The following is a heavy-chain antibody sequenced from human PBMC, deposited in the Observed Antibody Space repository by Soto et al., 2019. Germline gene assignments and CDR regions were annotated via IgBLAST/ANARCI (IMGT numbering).Heavy chain of an antibody. D-gene: IGHD5-12*01. CDR1: VFTFSTSV. V-gene: IGHV3-23*01. Sequence: EVQLSESGGGLVQPGGSLRLSCAASVFTFSTSVMSWVRQAPGKGLQWVSSISGSGDRTHYADSVKGRFTVSRDNTKNTLYLDMTTVTADDTALYYCTWSLVARDAFDEWGQGTMVIVSS. J-gene: IGHJ3*01. CDR2: ISGSGDRT. CDR3: TWSLVARDAFDE.